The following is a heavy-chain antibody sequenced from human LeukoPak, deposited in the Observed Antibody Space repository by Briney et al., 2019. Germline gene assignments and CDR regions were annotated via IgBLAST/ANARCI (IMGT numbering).Heavy chain of an antibody. CDR3: AGXXRXXAXXXXFDL. CDR1: XDSMSSYY. J-gene: IGHJ2*01. CDR2: ISYSGST. V-gene: IGHV4-59*01. Sequence: XTXSXDSMSSYYWSWIRQPPGKGLEWIAYISYSGSTKYNPSLQNRVTISIETSKDQFSLKLRTVNAGEAAVYFCAGXXRXXAXXXXFDLWXXXXLVTVSS.